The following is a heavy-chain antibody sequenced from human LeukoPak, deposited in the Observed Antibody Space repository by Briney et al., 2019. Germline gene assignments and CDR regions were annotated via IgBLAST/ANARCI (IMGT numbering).Heavy chain of an antibody. CDR2: ISSSSSTI. CDR1: GFTFSSYS. V-gene: IGHV3-48*01. D-gene: IGHD3-10*01. CDR3: ARDQHYYNSGSYYIGLDC. J-gene: IGHJ4*02. Sequence: GGSLRLSCAASGFTFSSYSMNWVRQAPGKGLEWVSYISSSSSTIYYADSVKGRFTTSRDNAKNSLYLQMNSLRAEDMAVYYCARDQHYYNSGSYYIGLDCWGQGTLVTVSS.